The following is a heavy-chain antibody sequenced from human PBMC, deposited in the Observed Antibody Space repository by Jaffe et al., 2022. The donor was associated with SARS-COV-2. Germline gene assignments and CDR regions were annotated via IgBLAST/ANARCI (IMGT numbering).Heavy chain of an antibody. Sequence: EVQLVESGGGLIQPGGSLRLSCAASGFIVSDKYMSWVRQAPGKGLEWVSIIYAGGTTYYADSVKGRFTISRDSSKNTVYLQMNSLRVEDTAVYYCARQGHQAYNFEVWGQGTTVTASS. CDR2: IYAGGTT. D-gene: IGHD3-9*01. J-gene: IGHJ6*02. V-gene: IGHV3-53*01. CDR1: GFIVSDKY. CDR3: ARQGHQAYNFEV.